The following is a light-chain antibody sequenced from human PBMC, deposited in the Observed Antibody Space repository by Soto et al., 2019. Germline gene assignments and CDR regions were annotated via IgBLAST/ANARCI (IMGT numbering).Light chain of an antibody. Sequence: DIQMTQSPSSLSASVGDRVTITCRASQSISSYLNWYQQKPGKAPKLLIYAASSLQSGVPSRFSGSGSGTDFTLTISSLQPEDFATYYCQQNYSTPPWTFGQGTKEEIK. CDR2: AAS. CDR3: QQNYSTPPWT. V-gene: IGKV1-39*01. CDR1: QSISSY. J-gene: IGKJ1*01.